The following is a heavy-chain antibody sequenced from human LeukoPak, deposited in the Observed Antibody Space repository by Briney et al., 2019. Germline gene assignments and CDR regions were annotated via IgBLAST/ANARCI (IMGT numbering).Heavy chain of an antibody. Sequence: SETLSLTCTVSGGAISTYYWSWIRQTPGMGLEWIGYIYYTGSTNYNPSLKSRVTISVDASKNQFSLKMSSMTAADTAVYYCARAQGYSSGWDFQHWGQGTLVTVSA. CDR1: GGAISTYY. CDR3: ARAQGYSSGWDFQH. CDR2: IYYTGST. D-gene: IGHD6-19*01. V-gene: IGHV4-59*01. J-gene: IGHJ1*01.